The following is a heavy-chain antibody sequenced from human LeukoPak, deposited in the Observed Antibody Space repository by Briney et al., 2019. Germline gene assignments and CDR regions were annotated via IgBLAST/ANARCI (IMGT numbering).Heavy chain of an antibody. Sequence: ASVKVSCKASGYTFTGYYMHWVRQAPGQGLEWMGWINPNSGGTNYAQKFQGRVTMTRDTSISTGYMELSRLTSDDTAVYSCSRDANQGYWGQGTLVTVSS. CDR3: SRDANQGY. CDR1: GYTFTGYY. J-gene: IGHJ4*02. V-gene: IGHV1-2*02. CDR2: INPNSGGT. D-gene: IGHD4/OR15-4a*01.